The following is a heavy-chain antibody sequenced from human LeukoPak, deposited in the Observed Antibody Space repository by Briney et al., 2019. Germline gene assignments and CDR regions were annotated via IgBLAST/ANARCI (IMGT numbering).Heavy chain of an antibody. CDR3: ARDGGVVRGVINRGDYFDY. CDR1: GFTFSDYY. Sequence: GGSLRLSCEASGFTFSDYYMTWIRQTQGEGLEWVSFISGGGSTLFYADSVKGRFTISRDNARNSLYLQMNSLRAEDTAVYYCARDGGVVRGVINRGDYFDYWGQGTLVTVSS. V-gene: IGHV3-11*04. J-gene: IGHJ4*02. D-gene: IGHD3-10*01. CDR2: ISGGGSTL.